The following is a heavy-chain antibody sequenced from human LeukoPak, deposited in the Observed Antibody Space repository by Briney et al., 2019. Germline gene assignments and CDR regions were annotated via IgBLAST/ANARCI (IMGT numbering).Heavy chain of an antibody. Sequence: GSLRLSCAASGFTFSSYWMSWVRQAPGKGLEWVANIKQDGSEKYYVDSVKGRFTISRDNAKNSLYLQMNSLRAEDTAVYYCARDGITMVRAYNRYFDLWGRGTLVTVSS. V-gene: IGHV3-7*01. J-gene: IGHJ2*01. CDR2: IKQDGSEK. CDR3: ARDGITMVRAYNRYFDL. D-gene: IGHD3-10*01. CDR1: GFTFSSYW.